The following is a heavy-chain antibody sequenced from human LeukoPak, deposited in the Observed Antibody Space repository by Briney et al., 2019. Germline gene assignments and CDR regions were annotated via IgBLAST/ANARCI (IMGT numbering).Heavy chain of an antibody. J-gene: IGHJ3*02. V-gene: IGHV5-51*01. CDR3: GMSGDRVPLQDDVFDI. CDR1: GYSFTSYW. CDR2: IYPGDSYT. D-gene: IGHD1-26*01. Sequence: GESLKISCKGSGYSFTSYWIGWVRQMPGKGLEWMGIIYPGDSYTRYSPSLQGQVTISADKSISTAYLQWSSLKASDTAMYYCGMSGDRVPLQDDVFDIWGQGTMVTVST.